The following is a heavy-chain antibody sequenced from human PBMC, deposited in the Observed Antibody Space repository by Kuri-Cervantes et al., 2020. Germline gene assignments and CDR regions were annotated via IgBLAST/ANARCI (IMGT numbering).Heavy chain of an antibody. D-gene: IGHD6-19*01. J-gene: IGHJ3*02. V-gene: IGHV4-38-2*01. CDR1: GYSISSGYY. Sequence: SETLSLTCAVSGYSISSGYYWGWIRQPPGMGLEWIGSIYHSGSTYYNPSLKSRVTISVDTSKNQFSLKLSSVTAADTAVYYCARGAYSSDDAFDIWGQGTMVTVSS. CDR2: IYHSGST. CDR3: ARGAYSSDDAFDI.